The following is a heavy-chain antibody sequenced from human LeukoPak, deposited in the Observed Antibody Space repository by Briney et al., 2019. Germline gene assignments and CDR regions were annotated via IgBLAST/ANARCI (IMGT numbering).Heavy chain of an antibody. Sequence: PGGSLRLSCAASRFTFSTYGMHWVRQAPGKGLEWVAVIWYVGSNKYYADSVKGRFTISRDNAKNSLYLQMNSLRAEDTAVYYCARDMVRYGMDVWGQGTTVTVSS. J-gene: IGHJ6*02. CDR2: IWYVGSNK. V-gene: IGHV3-33*01. D-gene: IGHD4/OR15-4a*01. CDR1: RFTFSTYG. CDR3: ARDMVRYGMDV.